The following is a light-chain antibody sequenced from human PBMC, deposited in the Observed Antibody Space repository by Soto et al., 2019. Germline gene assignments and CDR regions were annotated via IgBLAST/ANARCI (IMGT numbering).Light chain of an antibody. CDR2: GAS. Sequence: HSPGALSFSPRERATLSCRASQSVSSSLVWYQQKPGQAPRLLIYGASTRATGIPARFSGSGSGTEFTLTISSVLYADDGVYYCYQDYDCLPWTFGQGTKVDIK. CDR1: QSVSSS. CDR3: YQDYDCLPWT. J-gene: IGKJ1*01. V-gene: IGKV3-15*01.